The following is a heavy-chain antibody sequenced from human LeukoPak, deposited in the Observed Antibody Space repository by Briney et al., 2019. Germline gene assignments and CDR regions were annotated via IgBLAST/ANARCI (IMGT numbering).Heavy chain of an antibody. CDR3: AKDTGDYYDTSGNYYAGWLDP. CDR1: GFSFSSFG. D-gene: IGHD3-22*01. CDR2: IRYDGNNK. Sequence: GGSLRLSCEAPGFSFSSFGLHWVRQAPGKGLGWVAFIRYDGNNKYFADSVKGRFSISRDNSKNTVYMQMNSLRPEDTAVYHCAKDTGDYYDTSGNYYAGWLDPWGQGTLVTVSS. J-gene: IGHJ5*02. V-gene: IGHV3-30*02.